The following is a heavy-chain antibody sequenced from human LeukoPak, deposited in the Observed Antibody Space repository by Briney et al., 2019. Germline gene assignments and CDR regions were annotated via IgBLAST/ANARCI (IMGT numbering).Heavy chain of an antibody. CDR2: INQDGSEK. V-gene: IGHV3-7*04. Sequence: GGSLRLSCAASGFTFSNYWMSWDRQAPGKGLEWVANINQDGSEKSYVDSVEGRFTISRDNAKKSLYLHVNSLRAEDTAVYYCARDIYGGHDYWGQGTLLTVPS. D-gene: IGHD2-21*01. J-gene: IGHJ4*02. CDR3: ARDIYGGHDY. CDR1: GFTFSNYW.